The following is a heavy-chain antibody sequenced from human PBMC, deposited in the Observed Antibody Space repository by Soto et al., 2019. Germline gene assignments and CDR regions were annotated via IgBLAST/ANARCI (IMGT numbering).Heavy chain of an antibody. CDR3: ARDRTGSGWYGNWFDP. J-gene: IGHJ5*02. Sequence: QVQLVQSGAEVKKPGASVKVSCKASGYTFTSYGISWVRQAPGQGLEWMGWISAYNGNTNYAQKLQGRVTMTTDTSTSTAYKELRSLRSDDTAVYYCARDRTGSGWYGNWFDPWGQGTLVTVSS. V-gene: IGHV1-18*01. CDR1: GYTFTSYG. D-gene: IGHD6-19*01. CDR2: ISAYNGNT.